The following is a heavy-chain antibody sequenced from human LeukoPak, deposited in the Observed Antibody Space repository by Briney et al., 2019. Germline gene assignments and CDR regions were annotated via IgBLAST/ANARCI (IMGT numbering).Heavy chain of an antibody. Sequence: ASVKASCKASGGTFSSYAISWVRQAPGQGLEWMGRIIPILGIANYAQKFQGRVTITADKSTSTAYMELSSLRSEDTAVYYCARRTGYSYAYWFDPWGQGTLVTVSS. CDR1: GGTFSSYA. CDR2: IIPILGIA. V-gene: IGHV1-69*04. CDR3: ARRTGYSYAYWFDP. J-gene: IGHJ5*02. D-gene: IGHD1-14*01.